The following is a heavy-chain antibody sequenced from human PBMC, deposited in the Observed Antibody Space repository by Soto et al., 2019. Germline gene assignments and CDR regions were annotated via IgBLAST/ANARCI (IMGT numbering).Heavy chain of an antibody. J-gene: IGHJ6*02. V-gene: IGHV1-18*01. CDR2: ISAYNGNT. CDR3: ARDDWGYCSSTSCYGANYYYYGMDV. D-gene: IGHD2-2*01. CDR1: GYTFTSYG. Sequence: QVQLVQSGAEVKKPGASVKVSCKASGYTFTSYGISWVRQAPGQGLEWMGWISAYNGNTNYAQKLQVRVTMTTDTSTSTDYVELRSLRSDDTAVYYCARDDWGYCSSTSCYGANYYYYGMDVWGQGTTVTVSS.